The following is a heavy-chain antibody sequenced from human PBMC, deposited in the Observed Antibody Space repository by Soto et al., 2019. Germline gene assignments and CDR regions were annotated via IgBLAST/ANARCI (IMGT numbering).Heavy chain of an antibody. D-gene: IGHD4-17*01. V-gene: IGHV3-30*18. J-gene: IGHJ5*02. CDR1: GFTFDSHG. CDR3: AKDLLPNTVTTCGS. Sequence: QVQLVESGGGAVQPGRSLRLSCAASGFTFDSHGMHWVRQAPGKGLEWVAVISSDGNNKYYADSVKGRFTISRDNFSNILYLQMRSLRAEDTAVYYCAKDLLPNTVTTCGSWGQGTLVTVSS. CDR2: ISSDGNNK.